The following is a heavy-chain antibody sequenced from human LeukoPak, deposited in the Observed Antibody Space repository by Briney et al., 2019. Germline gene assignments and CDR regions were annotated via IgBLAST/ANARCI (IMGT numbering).Heavy chain of an antibody. J-gene: IGHJ4*02. D-gene: IGHD3-22*01. V-gene: IGHV4-39*01. Sequence: SETLSLTCTVSGGSISSSSFYWGWIRQPPGKGLEWIGNIYYSGSTYYNPSLKSRVTISVDTSKNQFSLKLSSVTAADTAVYYCARHGYDDSSAIDYWGQGTLVNVSS. CDR3: ARHGYDDSSAIDY. CDR1: GGSISSSSFY. CDR2: IYYSGST.